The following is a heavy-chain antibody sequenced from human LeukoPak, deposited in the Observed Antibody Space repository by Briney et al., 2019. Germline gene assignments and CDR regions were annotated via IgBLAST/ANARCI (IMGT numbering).Heavy chain of an antibody. D-gene: IGHD5-18*01. J-gene: IGHJ4*02. CDR3: AKGILHDTAMVNYFDY. V-gene: IGHV3-9*01. CDR2: ISWNSGSI. Sequence: GGSLRLSCAASGFTFYDYAMHWVRHAPGKGLEGVSGISWNSGSIVYADSVKGRFTISRDNAKNSLYLQMNSLRAEDTALYYCAKGILHDTAMVNYFDYWGQGTLVTVSS. CDR1: GFTFYDYA.